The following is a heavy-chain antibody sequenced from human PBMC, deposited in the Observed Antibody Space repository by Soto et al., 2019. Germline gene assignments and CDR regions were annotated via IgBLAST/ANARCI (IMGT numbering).Heavy chain of an antibody. V-gene: IGHV3-33*01. Sequence: QPGGSLRLSCAASGFTFSSYGMHWVRQAPGKGLEWVAVIWYDGSNKYYADSVKGRFTISRDNSKNTLYLQMNSLRAEDTAVYYCARDGGPYDFWSGYYAYYYGMDVWGQGTTVTVSS. CDR2: IWYDGSNK. CDR1: GFTFSSYG. CDR3: ARDGGPYDFWSGYYAYYYGMDV. D-gene: IGHD3-3*01. J-gene: IGHJ6*02.